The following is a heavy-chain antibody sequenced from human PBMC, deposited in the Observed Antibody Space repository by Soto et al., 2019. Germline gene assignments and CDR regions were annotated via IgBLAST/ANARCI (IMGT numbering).Heavy chain of an antibody. D-gene: IGHD3-3*01. Sequence: PGGSLRLSCTVSGFAFRHNYLTWIRQAPGKGLEWLSYISTSGSPAYYADSVKGRFTISRDNSKNTLYLQMSSLRDEDTAIYYCARDRGISGVGYGMDVWGQGTTVTVSS. CDR1: GFAFRHNY. CDR2: ISTSGSPA. CDR3: ARDRGISGVGYGMDV. J-gene: IGHJ6*02. V-gene: IGHV3-11*04.